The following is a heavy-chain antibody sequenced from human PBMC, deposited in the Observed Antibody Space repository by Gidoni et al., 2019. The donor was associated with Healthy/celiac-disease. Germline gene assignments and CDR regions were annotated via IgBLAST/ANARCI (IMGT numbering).Heavy chain of an antibody. CDR1: GGSFSGYY. Sequence: QVQLQQWGAGLLKPSETLSLTCAVYGGSFSGYYWSWIRQPPGKGLEWIGEINHSGSTNYNPSLKSRVTISVDTSKNQFSLKLSSVTAADTAVYYCASMYSSGWYLDYWGQGTLVTVSS. CDR2: INHSGST. V-gene: IGHV4-34*01. J-gene: IGHJ4*02. D-gene: IGHD6-19*01. CDR3: ASMYSSGWYLDY.